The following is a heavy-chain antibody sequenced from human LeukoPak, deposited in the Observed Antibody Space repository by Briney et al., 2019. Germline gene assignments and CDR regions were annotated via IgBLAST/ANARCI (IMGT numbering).Heavy chain of an antibody. CDR3: ARPRGVYYDSGRLELYYFDY. CDR2: IYPGDSDT. CDR1: GYSFTSYW. V-gene: IGHV5-51*01. J-gene: IGHJ4*02. Sequence: GESLKISCKGSGYSFTSYWIGWVRQMPGKGLEWMGFIYPGDSDTRYSPSLQGQVTMSADKSINTAYLQWSSLKASDTAMYYCARPRGVYYDSGRLELYYFDYWGQGTLVTVSS. D-gene: IGHD3-10*01.